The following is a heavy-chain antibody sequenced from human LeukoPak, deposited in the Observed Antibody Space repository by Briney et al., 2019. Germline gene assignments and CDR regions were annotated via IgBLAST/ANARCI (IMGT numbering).Heavy chain of an antibody. Sequence: WASVKVSCKASGYTFTSYDINWVRQATGQGLEWMGWMNPNSGNTGYAQKFQGRVTMTRNISISTAYMELSSLRSEDTAVYYCAKTGSSSGEGKDYWGQGTLVTVSS. CDR2: MNPNSGNT. CDR3: AKTGSSSGEGKDY. J-gene: IGHJ4*02. V-gene: IGHV1-8*01. D-gene: IGHD6-6*01. CDR1: GYTFTSYD.